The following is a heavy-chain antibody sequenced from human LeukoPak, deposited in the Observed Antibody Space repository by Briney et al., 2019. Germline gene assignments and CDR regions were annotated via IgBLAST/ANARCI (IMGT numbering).Heavy chain of an antibody. CDR3: ARDLGGYDSAGFDY. V-gene: IGHV1-46*01. D-gene: IGHD5-12*01. J-gene: IGHJ4*02. CDR2: IRPSGGST. Sequence: ASVKVSCKASGYTFTIYGISWVRQAPGQGLEWMGIIRPSGGSTSYAQKFQGRVTMTRDTSTSTVYMELSSLRSEDTAVYYCARDLGGYDSAGFDYWGQGTLVTVSS. CDR1: GYTFTIYG.